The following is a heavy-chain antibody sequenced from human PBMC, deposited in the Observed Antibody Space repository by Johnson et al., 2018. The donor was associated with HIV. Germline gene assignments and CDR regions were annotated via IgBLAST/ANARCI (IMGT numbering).Heavy chain of an antibody. CDR3: VGGSRYTHDNDDVYLLQAFDI. CDR2: IKQDGNDK. CDR1: GFTFDDYG. J-gene: IGHJ3*02. V-gene: IGHV3-7*01. D-gene: IGHD3-16*01. Sequence: VQLVESGGGVVRPGGSLRLSCAASGFTFDDYGMSWVRQAPGKGLEWVANIKQDGNDKYYVDSVKGRFTISRDNAKNSLYLQMNSLRAEDTAVYYCVGGSRYTHDNDDVYLLQAFDIWGQWTMVTVSS.